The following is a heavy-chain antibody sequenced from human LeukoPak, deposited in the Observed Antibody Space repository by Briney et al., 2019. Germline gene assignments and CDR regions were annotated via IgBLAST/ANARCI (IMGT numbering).Heavy chain of an antibody. J-gene: IGHJ3*02. V-gene: IGHV1-18*01. CDR2: LNPNYRDT. CDR3: ARGAYDYDAFDI. Sequence: GASVKVSCKASGYTFISYGISWVRQAPGQGLEWMGRLNPNYRDTNFAQRFQGRVTMTRDTTITTAFMELNNLRSDDTAIYYCARGAYDYDAFDIWGQGTMVTVSS. CDR1: GYTFISYG. D-gene: IGHD4-11*01.